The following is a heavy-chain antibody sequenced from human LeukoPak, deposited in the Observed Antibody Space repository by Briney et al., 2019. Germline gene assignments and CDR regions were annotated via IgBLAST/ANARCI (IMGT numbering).Heavy chain of an antibody. CDR2: INHSGST. CDR3: ARTKMATRLGAFDI. CDR1: GGSFSGYY. V-gene: IGHV4-34*01. Sequence: TSETLSLTCAVYGGSFSGYYWSWIRQPPGKGLEWIGEINHSGSTNYNPSPKSRVTISVDTSKSQFSLKLSSVTAADTAVYYCARTKMATRLGAFDIWGQGTMVTVSS. D-gene: IGHD5-24*01. J-gene: IGHJ3*02.